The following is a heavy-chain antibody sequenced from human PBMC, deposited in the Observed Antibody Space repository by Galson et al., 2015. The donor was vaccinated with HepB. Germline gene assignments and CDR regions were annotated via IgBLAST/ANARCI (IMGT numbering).Heavy chain of an antibody. CDR3: AHSLGADYDFWGGYRSAGWFDP. CDR1: GFSLSTSGVG. Sequence: PALVKPTQTLTLTCTFSGFSLSTSGVGVGWIRQPPGKALEWLALIYWDDDKRYSPSLKSRLTITKDTSKNQVVLTMTNMDPVDTATYYCAHSLGADYDFWGGYRSAGWFDPWGQGTLVTVSS. V-gene: IGHV2-5*02. J-gene: IGHJ5*02. D-gene: IGHD3-3*01. CDR2: IYWDDDK.